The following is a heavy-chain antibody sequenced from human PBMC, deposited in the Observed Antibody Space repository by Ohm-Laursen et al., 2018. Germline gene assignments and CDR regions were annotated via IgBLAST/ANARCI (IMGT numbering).Heavy chain of an antibody. J-gene: IGHJ3*02. D-gene: IGHD2-21*01. CDR3: AREGVIATNINQGNDAFDI. Sequence: ASVTVSCKASGYTFTGYLMHWVRQAPGQGLEWMGWINPNSGGTKYSQKFQGRVTMTRDTSINTAYMELSGLRSDDTAVYYCAREGVIATNINQGNDAFDIWGQGAMVTVSS. CDR1: GYTFTGYL. V-gene: IGHV1-2*02. CDR2: INPNSGGT.